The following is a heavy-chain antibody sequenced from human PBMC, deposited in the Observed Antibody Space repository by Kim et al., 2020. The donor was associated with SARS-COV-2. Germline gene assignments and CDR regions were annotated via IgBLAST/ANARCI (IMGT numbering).Heavy chain of an antibody. V-gene: IGHV1-46*01. CDR3: APEVPRSYHFDY. J-gene: IGHJ4*02. CDR2: INPSGAGT. CDR1: GYTFTSYY. D-gene: IGHD1-26*01. Sequence: ASLKVSCKASGYTFTSYYMHWVRQAPGQGLEWMGLINPSGAGTTYAQKFQGRVTMTRDTSTSTVYMELSSLRSDDTAVYYCAPEVPRSYHFDYWGQGTLVTVSS.